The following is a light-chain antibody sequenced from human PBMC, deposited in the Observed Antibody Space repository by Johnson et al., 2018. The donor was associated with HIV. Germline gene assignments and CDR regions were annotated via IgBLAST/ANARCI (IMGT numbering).Light chain of an antibody. Sequence: HSVLTQPPSVSAAPGQKVTISCSGSSSNIGNNYVSWYQQLPGTAPKLLIYDNNKRPSGIPDRFSGSKSGTSATLGIPGLQPGDEADYYCGTWDSSLSADVVGTGTKVTVL. CDR3: GTWDSSLSADV. J-gene: IGLJ1*01. CDR2: DNN. V-gene: IGLV1-51*01. CDR1: SSNIGNNY.